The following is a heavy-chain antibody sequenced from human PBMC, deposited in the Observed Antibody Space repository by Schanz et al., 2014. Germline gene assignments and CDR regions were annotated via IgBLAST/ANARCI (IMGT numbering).Heavy chain of an antibody. V-gene: IGHV1-18*04. Sequence: QVQLVQSGAEVKKPGASVKVSCKASGYTFTSYGISWVRQAPGQGPEWMRWISDYNADTKYAQKVQGRVTMTTDTSTSTAYMELRSLRSDDTAVYYCAGATYSSSWYGGSEYFQHWGQGTLVTVSS. CDR1: GYTFTSYG. J-gene: IGHJ1*01. CDR2: ISDYNADT. CDR3: AGATYSSSWYGGSEYFQH. D-gene: IGHD6-13*01.